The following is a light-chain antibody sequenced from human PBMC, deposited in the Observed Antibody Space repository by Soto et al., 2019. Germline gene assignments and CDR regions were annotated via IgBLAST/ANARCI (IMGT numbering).Light chain of an antibody. CDR2: GAS. J-gene: IGKJ1*01. CDR1: QSVSSSY. Sequence: EIVLTQSPGTLSLSPGERATLSCRASQSVSSSYLASYQQKPGQAPRLLIYGASSRATGIPDRFSGRGSGTDSTLTSSRLEPEDFAEYYCQQYGSSPWTFGQGTKVEIK. CDR3: QQYGSSPWT. V-gene: IGKV3-20*01.